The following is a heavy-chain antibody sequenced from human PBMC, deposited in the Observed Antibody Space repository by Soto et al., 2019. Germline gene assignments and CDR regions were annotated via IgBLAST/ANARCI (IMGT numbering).Heavy chain of an antibody. CDR2: IYHSGST. J-gene: IGHJ4*02. D-gene: IGHD5-18*01. CDR1: GGSISSGGYS. CDR3: ARSSSDTAMAYFDY. Sequence: SETLSLTCAVSGGSISSGGYSWSWIRQPPGKGLEWIGYIYHSGSTYYNPSLKSRVTISVDRSKNQFSLKLSSVTAADTAVYYCARSSSDTAMAYFDYWGQGTLVTVSS. V-gene: IGHV4-30-2*01.